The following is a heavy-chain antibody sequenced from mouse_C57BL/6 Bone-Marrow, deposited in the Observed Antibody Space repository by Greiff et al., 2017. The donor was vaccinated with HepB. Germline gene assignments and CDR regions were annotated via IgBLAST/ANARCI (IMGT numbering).Heavy chain of an antibody. V-gene: IGHV3-6*01. J-gene: IGHJ2*01. CDR3: ARKRIYDGYLDY. CDR2: ISYDGSN. Sequence: VQLKESGPGLVKPSQSLSLTCSVTGYSITSGYYWNWIRQFPGNKLEWMGYISYDGSNNYNPSLKNRISITRDTSKNQFFLKLNSVTTEDTATYYCARKRIYDGYLDYWGQGTTLTVSS. D-gene: IGHD2-3*01. CDR1: GYSITSGYY.